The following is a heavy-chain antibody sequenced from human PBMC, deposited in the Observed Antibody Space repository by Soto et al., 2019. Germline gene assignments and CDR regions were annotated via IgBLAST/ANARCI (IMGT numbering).Heavy chain of an antibody. Sequence: QVQLQESGPGLVKPSPTLSRTCTVSGGSISSGDYYWSVIRQPPGKAMEWIGYIYYSGSTYYSPSLKSRVTISVDTSKNQFSLKLSSVTAADTAVYYCAREYTGTTHNGMDVWGQGTTVTVSS. CDR2: IYYSGST. J-gene: IGHJ6*02. D-gene: IGHD1-7*01. CDR3: AREYTGTTHNGMDV. CDR1: GGSISSGDYY. V-gene: IGHV4-30-4*01.